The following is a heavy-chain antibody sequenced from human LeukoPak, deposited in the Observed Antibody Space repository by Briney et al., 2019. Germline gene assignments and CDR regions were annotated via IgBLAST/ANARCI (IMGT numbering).Heavy chain of an antibody. J-gene: IGHJ4*02. CDR3: ARGSRPRTRATNYRGYFDY. CDR1: GGSFSGYY. D-gene: IGHD5-12*01. Sequence: TSETLSLTCAVYGGSFSGYYWGWIRQPPGKGLEWIGAINHSGSTNYNPSLKSRVTISVDTSKNQFSLKLSSVTAADTAVYNCARGSRPRTRATNYRGYFDYWGQGTLVTVSS. V-gene: IGHV4-34*01. CDR2: INHSGST.